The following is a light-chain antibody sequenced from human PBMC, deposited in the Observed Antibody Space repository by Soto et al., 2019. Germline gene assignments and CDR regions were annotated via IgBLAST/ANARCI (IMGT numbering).Light chain of an antibody. J-gene: IGLJ3*02. CDR2: TTN. Sequence: QSVLTQPPSASGTPGQRVTISCSGSSSNIGSNSVNWYQQLPGTAPKLLIYTTNQRPSGVPDRFSGSKSGTSASLAISGLHSEDEADYYCAAWDDSLNGNWVFGGGTKLTVL. CDR3: AAWDDSLNGNWV. CDR1: SSNIGSNS. V-gene: IGLV1-44*01.